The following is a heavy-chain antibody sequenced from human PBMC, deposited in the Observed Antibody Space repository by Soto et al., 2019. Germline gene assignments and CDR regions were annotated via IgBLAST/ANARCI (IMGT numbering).Heavy chain of an antibody. J-gene: IGHJ4*02. D-gene: IGHD4-17*01. CDR2: IWYDGSNK. CDR3: ARDLPDYGDYGVLDY. CDR1: GFTFSSYG. V-gene: IGHV3-33*01. Sequence: QVQLVESGGGVVQPGRSLRLSCAASGFTFSSYGMHWVRQAPGKGLEWVAVIWYDGSNKYYADSVKGRFTISRDNSKNPLYLQMNSLRAEDTAVYYCARDLPDYGDYGVLDYWGQGTLVTVSS.